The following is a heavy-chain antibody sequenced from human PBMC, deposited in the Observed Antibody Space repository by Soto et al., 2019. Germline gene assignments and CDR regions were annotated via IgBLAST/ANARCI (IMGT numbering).Heavy chain of an antibody. J-gene: IGHJ4*02. V-gene: IGHV4-59*01. CDR3: ARMRGLGEISPYFDY. D-gene: IGHD3-16*02. Sequence: QVQLQESGPGLVKPSETLSLTCIVSGGSSSDNQWNWIRQSPGKGLEWFGFISYMGRTKYDPSHKSRLTISLETYTKQFSLSLRSVTAADTAVYYCARMRGLGEISPYFDYWGQGTLVTVSS. CDR1: GGSSSDNQ. CDR2: ISYMGRT.